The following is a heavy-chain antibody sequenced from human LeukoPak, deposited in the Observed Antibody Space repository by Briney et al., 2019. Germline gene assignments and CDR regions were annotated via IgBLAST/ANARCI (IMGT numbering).Heavy chain of an antibody. CDR1: GFTFRSYA. CDR3: ARRGGSNGWGDFDI. CDR2: ISGSGGST. J-gene: IGHJ3*02. D-gene: IGHD6-19*01. Sequence: GGSLRLSCAASGFTFRSYAMSWVRQAPGKGLEWVSAISGSGGSTYYADSVKGRLTISRDNSKNTLYLQMNSLSGVDTALYYCARRGGSNGWGDFDIWGQGTMVTVSS. V-gene: IGHV3-23*01.